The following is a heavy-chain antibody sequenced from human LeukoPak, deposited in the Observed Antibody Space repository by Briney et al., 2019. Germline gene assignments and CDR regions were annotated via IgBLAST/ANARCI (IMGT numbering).Heavy chain of an antibody. CDR3: ARDGRYYDFWSGYLTHYYYYYMDV. V-gene: IGHV3-21*01. Sequence: GWALRLSCAASVFTFSSYSMNWVRQAPGKGLEWVSSISSTSSYIYYADSVKGRFTLSRNNAKNSLYLQMNSLRAEDTAVYYCARDGRYYDFWSGYLTHYYYYYMDVWGKGTTVTVSS. CDR1: VFTFSSYS. J-gene: IGHJ6*03. CDR2: ISSTSSYI. D-gene: IGHD3-3*01.